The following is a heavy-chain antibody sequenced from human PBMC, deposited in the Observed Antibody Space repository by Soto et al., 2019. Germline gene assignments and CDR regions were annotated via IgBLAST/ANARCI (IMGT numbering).Heavy chain of an antibody. D-gene: IGHD2-2*03. Sequence: SQTLSLTCAISGDSVSSNSAAWNWIRQSPSRGLEWLGRTYYRSKWYNDYAVSVKSRITINPDTSKNQFSLQLNSVTPEDTAVYYCARDHDGYCSSTSCSSFFYYHYYMDVWGKGTTVTVSS. V-gene: IGHV6-1*01. CDR3: ARDHDGYCSSTSCSSFFYYHYYMDV. CDR2: TYYRSKWYN. CDR1: GDSVSSNSAA. J-gene: IGHJ6*03.